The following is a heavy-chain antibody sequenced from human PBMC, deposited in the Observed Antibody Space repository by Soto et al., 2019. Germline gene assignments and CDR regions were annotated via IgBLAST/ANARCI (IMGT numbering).Heavy chain of an antibody. CDR2: IIPIFGTA. CDR1: GGTFSSYA. J-gene: IGHJ4*02. D-gene: IGHD5-18*01. CDR3: ARHHQTSPWIQLWVFDY. Sequence: SVKVSCKASGGTFSSYAISWVRQAPGQGLEWMGGIIPIFGTANYAQKFQGRVTITADESTSTAYMELSSLRSEDTAVYYCARHHQTSPWIQLWVFDYWGQGTLVTVSS. V-gene: IGHV1-69*13.